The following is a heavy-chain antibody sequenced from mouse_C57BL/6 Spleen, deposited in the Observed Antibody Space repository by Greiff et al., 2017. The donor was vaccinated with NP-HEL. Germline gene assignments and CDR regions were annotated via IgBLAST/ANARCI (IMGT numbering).Heavy chain of an antibody. CDR2: IYPRSGNT. Sequence: VKLVESGAELARPGASVKLSCKASGYTFTSYGISWVKQRTGQGLEWIGEIYPRSGNTYYNEKFKGKATLTADKSSSTAYMELRSLTSEDSAVYFCARGDFGGGDYFDYWGQGTTLTVSS. V-gene: IGHV1-81*01. CDR3: ARGDFGGGDYFDY. D-gene: IGHD3-3*01. J-gene: IGHJ2*01. CDR1: GYTFTSYG.